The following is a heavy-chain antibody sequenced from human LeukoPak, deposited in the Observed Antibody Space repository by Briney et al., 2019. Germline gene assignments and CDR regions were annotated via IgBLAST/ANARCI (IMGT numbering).Heavy chain of an antibody. J-gene: IGHJ4*02. CDR1: GSSFSSYW. D-gene: IGHD3-22*01. CDR3: ARDLNYYDSSGYYNY. CDR2: IKQDGSEK. V-gene: IGHV3-7*01. Sequence: GGSLRLSCAASGSSFSSYWMSWVRQAPGKGLEWVANIKQDGSEKYYVDSVKGRFTISRDNAKNSLYLQINSLRAEDTAVYYCARDLNYYDSSGYYNYWGQGSLVTVYS.